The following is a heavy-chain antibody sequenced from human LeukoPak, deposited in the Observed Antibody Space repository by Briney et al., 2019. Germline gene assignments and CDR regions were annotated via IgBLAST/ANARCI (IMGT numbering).Heavy chain of an antibody. CDR3: ARWWLQCFDY. CDR2: IYSGGST. CDR1: GFTVSSNY. Sequence: GGSLRLSCAASGFTVSSNYMSWVRQAPGKGLEWVSVIYSGGSTYYADSVKGRFTISRDNSKNTLYLQTNSLRAEDTAVYYCARWWLQCFDYWGQGTLVTVSS. J-gene: IGHJ4*02. D-gene: IGHD5-24*01. V-gene: IGHV3-53*01.